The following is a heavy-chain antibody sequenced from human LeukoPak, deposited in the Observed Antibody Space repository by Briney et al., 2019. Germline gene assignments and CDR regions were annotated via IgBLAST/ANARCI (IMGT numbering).Heavy chain of an antibody. Sequence: GGSLRLSCAASGFTFRAYTMNWVRQAPGKGLEWVSGIYGSGGGQTFYADSRRGRFTISRDDSRNLLFLHMDNLRVEDTALYYCAKDTSPYTSGWHYFDWWGQGTLVTVSS. CDR3: AKDTSPYTSGWHYFDW. CDR1: GFTFRAYT. V-gene: IGHV3-23*01. J-gene: IGHJ4*02. CDR2: IYGSGGGQT. D-gene: IGHD6-19*01.